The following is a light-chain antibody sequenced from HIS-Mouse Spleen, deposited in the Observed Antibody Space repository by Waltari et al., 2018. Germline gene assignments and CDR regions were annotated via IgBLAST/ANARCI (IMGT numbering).Light chain of an antibody. Sequence: SSELTQDPAVSVALGQTVRITCQGASLRSYYASWYQQKPGQAPVLVIYGKNNRPSGIPERFAGSSSGNTASLTITGAQAEDEADYYCNSRDRSGNHVVFGGGTKLTVL. J-gene: IGLJ2*01. CDR3: NSRDRSGNHVV. CDR2: GKN. CDR1: SLRSYY. V-gene: IGLV3-19*01.